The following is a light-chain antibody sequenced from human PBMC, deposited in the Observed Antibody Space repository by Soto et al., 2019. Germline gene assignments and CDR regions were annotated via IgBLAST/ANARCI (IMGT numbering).Light chain of an antibody. Sequence: QSVLTQSPSASASLGASVKLTCTLSSGHSSYAIAWHQQQPEKGPRYLMKLNSDGSHSKGDGIPDRFSGSSSGAERYLTISSLQSEVEADYYCQTWGTGVFGGGTKLTVL. J-gene: IGLJ3*02. CDR3: QTWGTGV. V-gene: IGLV4-69*01. CDR1: SGHSSYA. CDR2: LNSDGSH.